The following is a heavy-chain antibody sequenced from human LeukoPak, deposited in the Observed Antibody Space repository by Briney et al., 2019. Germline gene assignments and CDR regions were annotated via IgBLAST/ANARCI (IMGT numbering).Heavy chain of an antibody. CDR1: AASISSSSHH. CDR3: ARSLNYYDSSGYCYYYGMDV. J-gene: IGHJ6*02. V-gene: IGHV4-39*07. D-gene: IGHD3-22*01. Sequence: SETPSLTCTISAASISSSSHHWGWIRQSPGKGLEWIGEIYHSGSTNYNPSLKSRVTISVDKSKNQFSLKLSSVTAADTAVYYCARSLNYYDSSGYCYYYGMDVWGQGTTVTVSS. CDR2: IYHSGST.